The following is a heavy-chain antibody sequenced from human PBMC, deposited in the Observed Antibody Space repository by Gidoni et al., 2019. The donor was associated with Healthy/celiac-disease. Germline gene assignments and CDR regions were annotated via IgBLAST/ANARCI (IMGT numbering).Heavy chain of an antibody. CDR1: GFTFSSYS. Sequence: EVQLVESGGGLVQPGGSLRLSCAASGFTFSSYSMNWVRQDPGKGLEWVSYISSSSSTIYYADSVKGRFTISRDNAKNSLYLQMNSLRDEDTAVYYCAREPRFGYSSGWYSLGLDYWGQGTLVTVSS. CDR3: AREPRFGYSSGWYSLGLDY. J-gene: IGHJ4*02. D-gene: IGHD6-19*01. V-gene: IGHV3-48*02. CDR2: ISSSSSTI.